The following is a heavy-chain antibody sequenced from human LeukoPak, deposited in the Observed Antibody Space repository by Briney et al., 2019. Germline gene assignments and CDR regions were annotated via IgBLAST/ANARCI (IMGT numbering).Heavy chain of an antibody. CDR3: ARDFEDGYNN. CDR2: INEGGSET. CDR1: GFILSSHW. V-gene: IGHV3-7*04. J-gene: IGHJ4*02. D-gene: IGHD5-24*01. Sequence: PGGSLRLSCAASGFILSSHWMSWVRQAPGKGLEWVASINEGGSETYYVDSVKGRFTISRDNAKNSLYLQMNSLRAEDTAVYYCARDFEDGYNNWGQGTLVTVSS.